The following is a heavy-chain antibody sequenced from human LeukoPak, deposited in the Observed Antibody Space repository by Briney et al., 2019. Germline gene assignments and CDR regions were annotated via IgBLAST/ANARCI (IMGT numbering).Heavy chain of an antibody. J-gene: IGHJ4*02. V-gene: IGHV3-23*01. CDR1: GFTFSTYA. Sequence: PGGSLRLSCAASGFTFSTYAMSWVRQAPGKGLEWVSTISGNGVSTYSANSVKGRFTISRDNSRNTLWLQMNSLRAEDTALYYCAKPQYDSSWYYFDYWGQGTLVTVSS. CDR3: AKPQYDSSWYYFDY. D-gene: IGHD6-13*01. CDR2: ISGNGVST.